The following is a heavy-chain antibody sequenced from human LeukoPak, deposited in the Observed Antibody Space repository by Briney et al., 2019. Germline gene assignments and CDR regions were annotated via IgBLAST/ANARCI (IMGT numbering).Heavy chain of an antibody. CDR1: GFTFSSYG. Sequence: GGSLRLSCAASGFTFSSYGMHWVRQAPGKGLEWVAVISYDGSNKYYADSVKGRFTISRDNSKNTLYLQMNSLRAEDTAVYYCAKDAQRDYFDYWGQGTLVTVSP. V-gene: IGHV3-30*18. CDR3: AKDAQRDYFDY. J-gene: IGHJ4*02. CDR2: ISYDGSNK.